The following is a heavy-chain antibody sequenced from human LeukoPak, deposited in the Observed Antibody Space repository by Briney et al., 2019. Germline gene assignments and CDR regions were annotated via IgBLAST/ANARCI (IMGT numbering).Heavy chain of an antibody. CDR3: AKDLGYCTDGICYIRGSGGSAFDY. D-gene: IGHD2-8*01. Sequence: ASVKVSCKASGYTFTSYDINWVRQATGQGLEWMGWMNPNSGNTGYAQKFQGRVTITRNTSISTAYMELSSLRSEDTAVYYCAKDLGYCTDGICYIRGSGGSAFDYWGQGTLVTVSS. CDR1: GYTFTSYD. V-gene: IGHV1-8*03. CDR2: MNPNSGNT. J-gene: IGHJ4*02.